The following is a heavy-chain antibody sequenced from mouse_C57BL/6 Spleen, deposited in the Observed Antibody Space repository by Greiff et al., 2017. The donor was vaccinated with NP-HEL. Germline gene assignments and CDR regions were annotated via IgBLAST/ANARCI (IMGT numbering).Heavy chain of an antibody. D-gene: IGHD2-3*01. J-gene: IGHJ3*01. CDR1: GFTFSSYA. CDR2: ISDGGSYT. V-gene: IGHV5-4*01. Sequence: EVMLVESGGGLVKPGGSLKLSCAASGFTFSSYAMSWVRQTPEKRLEWVATISDGGSYTYYPDNVKGRFTISRDNAKNNLYLQMSHLKSEDTAMYYCARDSDGYYGYWGQGTLVTVSA. CDR3: ARDSDGYYGY.